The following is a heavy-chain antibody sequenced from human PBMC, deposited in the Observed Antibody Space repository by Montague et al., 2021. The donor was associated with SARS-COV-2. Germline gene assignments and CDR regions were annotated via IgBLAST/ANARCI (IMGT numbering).Heavy chain of an antibody. CDR3: ARRLTVWTGYVKSVYFDY. CDR2: IYYGGTT. CDR1: GGSMMSPSFH. J-gene: IGHJ4*02. Sequence: SETLSLTCTVSGGSMMSPSFHWDWIRQAPGKGLEWIGSIYYGGTTYFNPSLRSRVTLSVDTPRSQFSLELSSVTAADTAVYYCARRLTVWTGYVKSVYFDYWGQGLLVTVSS. D-gene: IGHD3/OR15-3a*01. V-gene: IGHV4-39*01.